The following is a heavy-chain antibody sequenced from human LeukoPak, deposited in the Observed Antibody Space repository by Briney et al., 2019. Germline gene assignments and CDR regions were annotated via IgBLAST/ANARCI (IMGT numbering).Heavy chain of an antibody. CDR2: ISYDGSSK. CDR1: GFTFSSYG. CDR3: ARDHHDSSGYYPDY. J-gene: IGHJ4*02. Sequence: GGSLRLSCAASGFTFSSYGMHWVRQAPGKGLEWVAVISYDGSSKYYADSVKGRFTISRDNSKNTLYLQMNSLRAEDTAVYYCARDHHDSSGYYPDYWGQGTLVTVSS. D-gene: IGHD3-22*01. V-gene: IGHV3-30*03.